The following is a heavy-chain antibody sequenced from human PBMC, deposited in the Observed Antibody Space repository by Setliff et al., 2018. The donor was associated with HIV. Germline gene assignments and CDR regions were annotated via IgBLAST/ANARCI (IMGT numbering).Heavy chain of an antibody. Sequence: SVKVSCKVSGGTLGSYAINWVRQAPGQGLEWIGGIIPEFGVASHTPKMEGRLTVDADKSRTTIYMVLSNLRFDDTAVYYCGRSGGWWGHSNPHPFYYYMDVWGKGTTVTVS. V-gene: IGHV1-69*10. CDR3: GRSGGWWGHSNPHPFYYYMDV. CDR2: IIPEFGVA. D-gene: IGHD2-15*01. CDR1: GGTLGSYA. J-gene: IGHJ6*03.